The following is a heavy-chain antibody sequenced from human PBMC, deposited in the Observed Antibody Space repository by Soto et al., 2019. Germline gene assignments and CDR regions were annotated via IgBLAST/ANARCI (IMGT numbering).Heavy chain of an antibody. CDR1: GGSISSYY. Sequence: QVQLQESGPGLVKPSETLSLTCTVSGGSISSYYWSWIRQPPGKGLEWIGYIYYSGSTNYNPSLKSRVTISVDTSKNQFSLKLSSVTAADTAVYYCARVGVAGLFGYWGQGTLVTVSS. CDR2: IYYSGST. CDR3: ARVGVAGLFGY. J-gene: IGHJ4*02. V-gene: IGHV4-59*01. D-gene: IGHD1-26*01.